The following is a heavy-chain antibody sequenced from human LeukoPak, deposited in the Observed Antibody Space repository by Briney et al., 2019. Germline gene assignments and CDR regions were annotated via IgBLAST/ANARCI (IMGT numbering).Heavy chain of an antibody. D-gene: IGHD1-1*01. Sequence: ASDTLSLTCAVYGESLNYYYWSWIRQSPEKGLEWIGEVFDGKTTNYNPSLKSRVTISAVTSSNQFSLNLKSVTAADTAVYYCASGAWAPRLHSWAQGTLVIVSS. CDR3: ASGAWAPRLHS. J-gene: IGHJ4*02. V-gene: IGHV4-34*12. CDR1: GESLNYYY. CDR2: VFDGKTT.